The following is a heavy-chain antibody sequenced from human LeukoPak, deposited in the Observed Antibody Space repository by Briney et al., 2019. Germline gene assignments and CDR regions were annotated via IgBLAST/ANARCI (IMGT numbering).Heavy chain of an antibody. V-gene: IGHV3-74*01. Sequence: PGGSLRLSCAASGFTFSGYWMHCVRHAPGKGLVWVSHIGRDGSATNYADSVKGRFTISRDNVKNTLYLQMNSLRAEDTAVYYCARGAGWSGSGTYYFDYWGRGTLVTVSS. D-gene: IGHD3-10*01. CDR1: GFTFSGYW. CDR3: ARGAGWSGSGTYYFDY. J-gene: IGHJ4*02. CDR2: IGRDGSAT.